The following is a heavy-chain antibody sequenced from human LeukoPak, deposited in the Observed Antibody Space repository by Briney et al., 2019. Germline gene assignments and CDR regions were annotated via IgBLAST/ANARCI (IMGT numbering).Heavy chain of an antibody. V-gene: IGHV3-11*04. CDR1: GFNFSDYY. D-gene: IGHD3-16*01. Sequence: GGSLRVSCAASGFNFSDYYMSWMRQAPGEGLEWVSYISGSGSTKYYADSVRGRFTISRDNAKNPLYLQIDRLKVDDTAVYYCARENPDYDNSWDWGQGTLVTVTS. J-gene: IGHJ1*01. CDR3: ARENPDYDNSWD. CDR2: ISGSGSTK.